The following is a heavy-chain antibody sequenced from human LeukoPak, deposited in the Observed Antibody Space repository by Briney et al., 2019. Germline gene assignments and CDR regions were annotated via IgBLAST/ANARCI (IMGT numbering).Heavy chain of an antibody. J-gene: IGHJ6*02. CDR3: ARAPTHCSGSSCYFLIYYGMDV. Sequence: GGSLRLSCAAAGFTFSSYWMSWVRQAPGKGLEWVANIKQDGSEKYYVDSVKGRFTISRDNAKNSLYLQMNSLRAEDTAVYYCARAPTHCSGSSCYFLIYYGMDVWGQGTTVTVSS. V-gene: IGHV3-7*01. D-gene: IGHD2-15*01. CDR1: GFTFSSYW. CDR2: IKQDGSEK.